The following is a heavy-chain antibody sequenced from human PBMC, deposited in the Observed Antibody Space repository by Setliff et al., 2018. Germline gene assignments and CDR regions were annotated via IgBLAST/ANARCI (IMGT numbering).Heavy chain of an antibody. CDR2: INHSGSS. D-gene: IGHD4-17*01. CDR3: ARYGTEYGDYEIPGDV. Sequence: KASETLSLTCAVYGGSFSDYYWTWIRQPPGKGLEWIGEINHSGSSNNNPSLKGRVSISVDTSKKQFYLKLTSVTAADTAVYYCARYGTEYGDYEIPGDVWGKGTTVTVSS. V-gene: IGHV4-34*01. CDR1: GGSFSDYY. J-gene: IGHJ6*04.